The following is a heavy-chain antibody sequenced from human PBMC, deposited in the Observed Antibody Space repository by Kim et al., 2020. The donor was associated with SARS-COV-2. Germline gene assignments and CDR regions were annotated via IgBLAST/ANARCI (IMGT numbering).Heavy chain of an antibody. Sequence: HDAEVKGRFTISRDESKIIAYLQMNSLTTEDTAVYYCTRDSPGIAAADPWGQGTLVTVSS. D-gene: IGHD6-13*01. V-gene: IGHV3-49*02. J-gene: IGHJ5*02. CDR3: TRDSPGIAAADP.